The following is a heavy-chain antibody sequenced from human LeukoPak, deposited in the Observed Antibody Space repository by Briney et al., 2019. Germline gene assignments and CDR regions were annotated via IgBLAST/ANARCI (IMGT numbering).Heavy chain of an antibody. CDR1: GFTFSSYG. CDR2: ISYDGSNK. D-gene: IGHD2-21*02. V-gene: IGHV3-30*18. Sequence: PGGSLRLSCAASGFTFSSYGMHWVRQAPGKGLEWVAVISYDGSNKYYADSVKGRFTISRDNSKNTLYLQMNSLRAEVTAVYYCAKETVVTAPPYYYGMDVWGQGTTVTVSS. CDR3: AKETVVTAPPYYYGMDV. J-gene: IGHJ6*02.